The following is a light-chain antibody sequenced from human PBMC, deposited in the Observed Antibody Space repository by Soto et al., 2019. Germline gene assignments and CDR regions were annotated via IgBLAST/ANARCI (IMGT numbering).Light chain of an antibody. J-gene: IGLJ2*01. Sequence: QPVLTQSPSASASLGASVKLTCTLSSGHSSYAIAWHQQQPEKGPRYLMKLNSDGSPSKGDGIPDRFSGSSSGAERYLTISSLQSEDEADYYCQTWGTGVVFGGGTKLTVL. V-gene: IGLV4-69*02. CDR3: QTWGTGVV. CDR1: SGHSSYA. CDR2: LNSDGSP.